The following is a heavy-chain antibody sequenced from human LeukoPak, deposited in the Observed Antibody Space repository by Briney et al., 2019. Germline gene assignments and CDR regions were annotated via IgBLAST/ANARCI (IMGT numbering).Heavy chain of an antibody. CDR3: ARALYSSGWYPDY. J-gene: IGHJ4*02. V-gene: IGHV3-7*01. Sequence: ETLSLTCAVSGGSISSSNWWSWVRQAPGKGLEWVANIKKDGSEKYYVDSVKGRFTISRDNAKNSLYLQMNSLRAEDTAVYYCARALYSSGWYPDYWGQGTLVTVSS. CDR1: GGSISSSNW. CDR2: IKKDGSEK. D-gene: IGHD6-19*01.